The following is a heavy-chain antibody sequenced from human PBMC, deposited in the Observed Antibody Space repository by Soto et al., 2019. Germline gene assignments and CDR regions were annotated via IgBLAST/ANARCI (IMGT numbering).Heavy chain of an antibody. CDR2: ISGSGGDT. D-gene: IGHD3-10*01. V-gene: IGHV3-23*01. CDR1: GGHFSSYA. Sequence: PGGSLRLSCPASGGHFSSYAMTWVRQPPGKGLEWVSAISGSGGDTYYADSVKGRFAVSRDNSKNALFLQMSSLRADDTAVYYCAKRNGGGSGTYYEDYWGQGTLVTVSS. J-gene: IGHJ4*02. CDR3: AKRNGGGSGTYYEDY.